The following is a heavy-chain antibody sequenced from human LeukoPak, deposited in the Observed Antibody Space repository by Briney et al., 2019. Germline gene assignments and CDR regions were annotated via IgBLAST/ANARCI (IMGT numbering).Heavy chain of an antibody. CDR2: IYSSGST. V-gene: IGHV4-39*07. D-gene: IGHD5-12*01. Sequence: PSGTLCLTCTASGVSISSSSYYWGWIRQPPGKGLEWIVSIYSSGSTYYNASLTSRVTISLDTSTNQFSLSLRSVTAADTAVYYCARAGGYLYYFDYWGLGTLVTVSS. CDR1: GVSISSSSYY. CDR3: ARAGGYLYYFDY. J-gene: IGHJ4*02.